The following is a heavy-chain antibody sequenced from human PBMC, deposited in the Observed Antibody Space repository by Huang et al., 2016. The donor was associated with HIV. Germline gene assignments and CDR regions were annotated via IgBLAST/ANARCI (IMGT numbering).Heavy chain of an antibody. CDR1: GDSITSSINYY. D-gene: IGHD2-21*01. CDR3: ARATYRDFEYSFDF. Sequence: QVQLQESGPGLVKPSQTLSLICSVSGDSITSSINYYWTWVRQPAGQGLEYVGVIYATGTTDYHPSLKTRVSISLDTSKNQFSLRLTSMTAADTAVYYCARATYRDFEYSFDFWGQGILVTVSS. J-gene: IGHJ4*02. V-gene: IGHV4-61*09. CDR2: IYATGTT.